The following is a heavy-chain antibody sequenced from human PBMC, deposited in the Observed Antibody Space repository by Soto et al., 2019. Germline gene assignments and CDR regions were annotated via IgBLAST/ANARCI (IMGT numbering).Heavy chain of an antibody. D-gene: IGHD2-15*01. CDR3: AKDLRYCSGGSCYLYYYYGMDV. V-gene: IGHV3-30*18. CDR1: GFTFSGYG. J-gene: IGHJ6*02. CDR2: ISYDGSNK. Sequence: SLRLSCAASGFTFSGYGMHWVRQAPGKGLEWVAVISYDGSNKYYADSVKGRFTISRDNSKNTLYLQMNSLRAEDTAVYYCAKDLRYCSGGSCYLYYYYGMDVWGQGTTVTVSS.